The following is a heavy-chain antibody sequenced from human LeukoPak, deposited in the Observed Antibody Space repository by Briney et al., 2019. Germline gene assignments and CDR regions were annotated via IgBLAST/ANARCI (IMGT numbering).Heavy chain of an antibody. CDR3: AKDLIGGITMVRGAPFDP. Sequence: PGGSLRLSCAASGFTFSSYGMHWVRQAPGKGLEWVAFIRYDGSNKYYADSVKGRFTISRDNSKNTLYLQMNSLRAEDTAVYYCAKDLIGGITMVRGAPFDPWGQGTLVTVSS. CDR1: GFTFSSYG. D-gene: IGHD3-10*01. CDR2: IRYDGSNK. V-gene: IGHV3-30*02. J-gene: IGHJ5*02.